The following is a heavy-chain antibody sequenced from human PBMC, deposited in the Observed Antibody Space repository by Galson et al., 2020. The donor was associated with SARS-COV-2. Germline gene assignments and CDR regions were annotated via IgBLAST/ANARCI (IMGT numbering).Heavy chain of an antibody. J-gene: IGHJ4*02. CDR3: ARGAYDIVADY. CDR2: ISRHADSI. CDR1: KFSYSSYE. D-gene: IGHD3-9*01. V-gene: IGHV3-48*03. Sequence: GESLKIPCVASKFSYSSYEMNLVRQAPGKGLEWLSYISRHADSIYYADSVKGRFSISRDNAKNSLYLQMSSLRVEDTAVYYCARGAYDIVADYWGQGTLVIVSP.